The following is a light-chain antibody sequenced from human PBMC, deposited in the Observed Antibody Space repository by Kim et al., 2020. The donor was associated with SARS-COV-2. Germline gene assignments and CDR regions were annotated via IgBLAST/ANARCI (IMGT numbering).Light chain of an antibody. CDR2: KAS. Sequence: DIQMTQSPSTLSASVGDRVSITCRASQTISGQLAWYQQKPGKAPKLLIYKASTLQTGVPARFSGSGSETEFTLTISSLQPDDFATYYCQHYNKYSGTFGQGTKLEI. J-gene: IGKJ2*02. CDR3: QHYNKYSGT. CDR1: QTISGQ. V-gene: IGKV1-5*03.